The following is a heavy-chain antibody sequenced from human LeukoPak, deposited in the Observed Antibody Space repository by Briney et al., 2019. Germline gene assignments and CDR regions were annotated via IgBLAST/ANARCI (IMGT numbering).Heavy chain of an antibody. V-gene: IGHV4-59*08. CDR2: IYYSGST. D-gene: IGHD6-13*01. CDR3: ATRVDIAAADAFDI. Sequence: SETLSLTCTVSGGSISSYYWSWIRQPPGKGLEWIGYIYYSGSTNYNPSLKSRVTISVDTSKNQFSLKLSSVTAADTAVYYCATRVDIAAADAFDIWGQGTMVTVSS. CDR1: GGSISSYY. J-gene: IGHJ3*02.